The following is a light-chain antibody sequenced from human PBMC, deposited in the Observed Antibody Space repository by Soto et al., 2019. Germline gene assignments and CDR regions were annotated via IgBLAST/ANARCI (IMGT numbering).Light chain of an antibody. CDR1: QSIYDK. Sequence: EIVMTQSPATLSVSPGERVSLSCRASQSIYDKLAWYQQKPGQTPRLLIYDASTRATGISGSFSGSGSGTEFTLTISSLQSEDFAVYYCQQYNRWPLTFGGGTKVEIK. J-gene: IGKJ4*01. V-gene: IGKV3-15*01. CDR3: QQYNRWPLT. CDR2: DAS.